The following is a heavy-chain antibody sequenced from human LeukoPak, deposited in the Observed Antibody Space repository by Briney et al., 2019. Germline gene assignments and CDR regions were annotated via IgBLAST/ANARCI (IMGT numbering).Heavy chain of an antibody. Sequence: GGSLRLSCEASGDLTAALAMHWARQAPGKGLEWVSLISGDGVSIFYADSVKGRFSISRDNSKNSLCLEMNSLRTEDTAMYYCARESGKFDYWGQGTLVAVSS. V-gene: IGHV3-43*02. J-gene: IGHJ4*02. CDR2: ISGDGVSI. CDR3: ARESGKFDY. CDR1: GDLTAALA.